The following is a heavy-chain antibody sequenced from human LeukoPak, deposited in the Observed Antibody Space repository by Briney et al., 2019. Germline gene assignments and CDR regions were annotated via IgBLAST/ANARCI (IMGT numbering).Heavy chain of an antibody. CDR2: INPNSGGT. D-gene: IGHD2-15*01. CDR1: GYTFTGYH. V-gene: IGHV1-2*02. J-gene: IGHJ6*02. Sequence: ASVMVSCKASGYTFTGYHMHWVRQAPGQGLEWMGWINPNSGGTNYAQKFQGRVTMTRDTSISTAYMELSRLRSDDTAVYYCARDRGGSRTEYYYYGMDVWGQGTTVTVSS. CDR3: ARDRGGSRTEYYYYGMDV.